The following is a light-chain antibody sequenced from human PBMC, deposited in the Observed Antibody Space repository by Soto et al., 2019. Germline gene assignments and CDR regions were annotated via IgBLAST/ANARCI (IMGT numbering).Light chain of an antibody. Sequence: EIVMTQSPATLSVSPGERATLSCRASHSINTNLAWYQQKPGQAPRLLIYGSSTRATGIPVRFSGSGSGTDFPVTISSLQSEDSAIYYCQQYNDWPLTFGGGTKVEIK. J-gene: IGKJ4*01. CDR1: HSINTN. CDR2: GSS. V-gene: IGKV3-15*01. CDR3: QQYNDWPLT.